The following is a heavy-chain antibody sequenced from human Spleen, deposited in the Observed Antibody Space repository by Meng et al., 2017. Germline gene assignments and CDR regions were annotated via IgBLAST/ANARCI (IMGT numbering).Heavy chain of an antibody. CDR2: IFYSGRP. D-gene: IGHD6-19*01. CDR3: ASGSGSGWYYFDN. J-gene: IGHJ4*02. CDR1: SGTIRSHY. V-gene: IGHV4-59*11. Sequence: QVPLQESGPGLVNPSETLSLICTVSSGTIRSHYWSWIRQPPGKGLEWIGYIFYSGRPNYSPSLKSRVTISIDTSKNQFSLRLSPVTPADTAMYYCASGSGSGWYYFDNWGQGTLVTVSS.